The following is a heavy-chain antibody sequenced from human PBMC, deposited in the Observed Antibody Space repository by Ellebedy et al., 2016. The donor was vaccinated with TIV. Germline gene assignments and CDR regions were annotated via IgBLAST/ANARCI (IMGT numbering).Heavy chain of an antibody. Sequence: GESLKISCAASGFTFNSHTMNRVRQAPGKGLEWVSSISSSGSYIYYADSVRGRFTISRDNAKNSLYLQMNSLRAEDTAVYYCARVEPFYCSSTSCKNLGSDYWGQGTLVTVSS. CDR1: GFTFNSHT. J-gene: IGHJ4*02. CDR2: ISSSGSYI. V-gene: IGHV3-21*01. D-gene: IGHD2-2*01. CDR3: ARVEPFYCSSTSCKNLGSDY.